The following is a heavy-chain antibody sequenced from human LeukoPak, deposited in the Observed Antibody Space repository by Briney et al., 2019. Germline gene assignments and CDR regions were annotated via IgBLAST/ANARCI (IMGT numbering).Heavy chain of an antibody. V-gene: IGHV3-48*03. D-gene: IGHD3-22*01. CDR1: GFTFSSYE. J-gene: IGHJ4*02. CDR2: ISSSGSTI. Sequence: QSGGSLRLSCVASGFTFSSYEMNWVRQAPGKGLEWVSYISSSGSTIYYADSVKGRFTISRDNAKNSLYLQMNSLRAEDTAVYYCAREPGQDSSGYYYFDYWGQGTLVTVSS. CDR3: AREPGQDSSGYYYFDY.